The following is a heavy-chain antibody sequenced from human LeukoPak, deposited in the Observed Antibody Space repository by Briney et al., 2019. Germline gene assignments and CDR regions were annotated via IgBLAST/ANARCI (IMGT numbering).Heavy chain of an antibody. J-gene: IGHJ4*02. CDR2: IWSDGSNK. CDR1: GFTFSSYG. V-gene: IGHV3-33*01. Sequence: GRSLRLSCAASGFTFSSYGMHWVRQAPGKGLEWVAVIWSDGSNKYYADSVKGRFTISRDNSKNTLYLQMNSLRAEDTAVYYCARDRGDGGYSEDYWGQGIVVTVSS. CDR3: ARDRGDGGYSEDY. D-gene: IGHD5-18*01.